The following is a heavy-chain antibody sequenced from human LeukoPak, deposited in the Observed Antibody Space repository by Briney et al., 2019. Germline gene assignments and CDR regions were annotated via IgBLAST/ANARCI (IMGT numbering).Heavy chain of an antibody. D-gene: IGHD5/OR15-5a*01. V-gene: IGHV5-51*01. J-gene: IGHJ4*02. Sequence: GESLQISCKGSGYSFTSYEFGWLRQMPGKGLEWMGTIYPGDSATRYSPSFQGQFTISADTSISTAYLQWSSMKASGPAVYCCARMSRRPPFDYWGQGTPVTVSS. CDR3: ARMSRRPPFDY. CDR2: IYPGDSAT. CDR1: GYSFTSYE.